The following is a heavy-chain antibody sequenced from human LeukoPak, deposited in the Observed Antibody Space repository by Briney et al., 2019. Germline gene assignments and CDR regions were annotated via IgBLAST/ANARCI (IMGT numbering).Heavy chain of an antibody. D-gene: IGHD3-22*01. CDR2: IYYSGST. J-gene: IGHJ6*02. CDR1: GGSISSYY. Sequence: KPSETLSLTCTVSGGSISSYYWSWIRQPPGKGLEWIGYIYYSGSTNYNPSLKSRVTISVDTSKNQFSLKLSSVTAADTAVYYCARQSYYYDSSGYYYYYGMDVWGQGTTVTVSS. V-gene: IGHV4-59*08. CDR3: ARQSYYYDSSGYYYYYGMDV.